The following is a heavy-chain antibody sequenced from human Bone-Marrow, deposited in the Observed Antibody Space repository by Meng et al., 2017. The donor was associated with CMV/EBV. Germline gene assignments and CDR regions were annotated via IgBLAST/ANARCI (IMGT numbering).Heavy chain of an antibody. V-gene: IGHV1-45*02. Sequence: VKVSCKASGYTFTYRYLHWVRQAPGQALEWMGWITPFNGNTNYAQKFQDRVTITRDRSMSTAYMELSSLRSEDTAMYYCASAKDFRGVWFDPWGQGTLVTVSS. CDR1: GYTFTYRY. CDR2: ITPFNGNT. D-gene: IGHD2-15*01. J-gene: IGHJ5*02. CDR3: ASAKDFRGVWFDP.